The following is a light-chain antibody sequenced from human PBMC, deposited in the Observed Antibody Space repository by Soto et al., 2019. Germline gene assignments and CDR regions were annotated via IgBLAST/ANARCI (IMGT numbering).Light chain of an antibody. CDR1: SSDVGGYNY. CDR3: SSYTTSRTLV. V-gene: IGLV2-14*01. J-gene: IGLJ1*01. CDR2: EVS. Sequence: QSALTQPASVSGSPGQSITISCSGTSSDVGGYNYVSWYQQHPGKVPKLMIFEVSNRPSGVSNRSSGSKSGNTASLTISGLQAEDEADYYCSSYTTSRTLVFGPGTKLTVL.